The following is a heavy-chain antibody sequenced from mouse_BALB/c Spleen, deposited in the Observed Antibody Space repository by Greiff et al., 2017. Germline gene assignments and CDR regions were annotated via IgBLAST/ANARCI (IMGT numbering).Heavy chain of an antibody. CDR2: IDPETGGT. CDR3: TRKESTMITTGVFAY. D-gene: IGHD2-4*01. Sequence: VQLQQSGAELVRPGASVTLSCKASGYTFTDYEMHWVKQTPVHGLEWIGAIDPETGGTAYNQKFKGKATLTADKSSSTAYMELRSLTSEDSAVYYCTRKESTMITTGVFAYWGQGTLVTVSA. J-gene: IGHJ3*01. V-gene: IGHV1-15*01. CDR1: GYTFTDYE.